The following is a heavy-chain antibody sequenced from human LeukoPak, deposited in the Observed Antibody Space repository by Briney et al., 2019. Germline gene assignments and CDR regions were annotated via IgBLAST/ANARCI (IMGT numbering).Heavy chain of an antibody. CDR1: GGSISSYY. CDR2: IYYSGST. D-gene: IGHD1-14*01. Sequence: KASETLSLTCTVSGGSISSYYWNWIRQPPGKGLEWIGYIYYSGSTNYNPSLKSRVTISVDTSKNQFSLKLSSVTAADTAVYYCARGRRTKCPDYWGQGTLVTVSS. CDR3: ARGRRTKCPDY. J-gene: IGHJ4*02. V-gene: IGHV4-59*01.